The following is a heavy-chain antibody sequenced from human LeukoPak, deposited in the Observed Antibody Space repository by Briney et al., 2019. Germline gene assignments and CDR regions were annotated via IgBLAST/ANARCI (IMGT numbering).Heavy chain of an antibody. CDR1: GFTFSNYN. CDR2: ISSTSSYI. Sequence: PGGSLRLSCAASGFTFSNYNFYWVRQAPGKGLEWVSSISSTSSYIYYADSMKGRFTISRDNAKNSLYLRMNSLRAEDTAVYYCARALWSGPVYYGMDVWGQGTTVTVSS. CDR3: ARALWSGPVYYGMDV. D-gene: IGHD3-10*01. J-gene: IGHJ6*02. V-gene: IGHV3-21*01.